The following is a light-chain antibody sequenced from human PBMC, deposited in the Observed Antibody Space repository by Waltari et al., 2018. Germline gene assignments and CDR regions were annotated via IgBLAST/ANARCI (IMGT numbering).Light chain of an antibody. Sequence: EIVLTQSPVTLSLSPGERATLSCRATQNIRNNFLAWYQQKPGQAPRLLIYDASRRASGIPGRFTASGSGTDFTLTISSLEPQDFAVYYCQQYGRSPRTFGGGTKVEIK. V-gene: IGKV3-20*01. CDR2: DAS. CDR3: QQYGRSPRT. CDR1: QNIRNNF. J-gene: IGKJ4*01.